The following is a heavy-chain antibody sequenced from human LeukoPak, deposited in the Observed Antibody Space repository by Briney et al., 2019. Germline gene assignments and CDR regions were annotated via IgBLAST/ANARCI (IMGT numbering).Heavy chain of an antibody. CDR3: ARQRGANWSDP. CDR1: GYSFTDYW. V-gene: IGHV5-10-1*01. Sequence: GESLKISCKVSGYSFTDYWINWVRQMPGKGLEWVGRIDPSDSYTNYSPSLEGHVTISGDKSISTVYLQWSSLKASDSAMYYCARQRGANWSDPWGQGTLVTVSS. CDR2: IDPSDSYT. J-gene: IGHJ5*02.